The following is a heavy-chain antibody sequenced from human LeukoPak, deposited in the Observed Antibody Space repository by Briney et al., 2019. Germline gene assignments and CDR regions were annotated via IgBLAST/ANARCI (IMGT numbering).Heavy chain of an antibody. CDR2: IKEDGSIQ. Sequence: EAGGSLRLSCVASGFTFSSYWMTWVRQAPGKGPEWLANIKEDGSIQYYLDSVRGRFTISRDNAKTSVYLQLNSLRADDTAVYYCARDVWTGVAVSDYWGQGTLVTVSS. D-gene: IGHD6-19*01. CDR3: ARDVWTGVAVSDY. V-gene: IGHV3-7*01. J-gene: IGHJ4*02. CDR1: GFTFSSYW.